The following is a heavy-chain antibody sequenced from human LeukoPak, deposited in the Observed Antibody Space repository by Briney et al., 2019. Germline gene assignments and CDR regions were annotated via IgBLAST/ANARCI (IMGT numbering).Heavy chain of an antibody. CDR3: ARGVLEYSSGWYGDDYYYYHYMDV. V-gene: IGHV4-59*01. J-gene: IGHJ6*03. CDR2: IYYSGST. Sequence: SETLSLTCTVSGGSISSYYWSWIRQPPGKGLEWIGYIYYSGSTNYNPSLKSRVTISVDTSKNQFSLKLSSVTAADTAVYYCARGVLEYSSGWYGDDYYYYHYMDVWGKGTTVTVSS. D-gene: IGHD6-19*01. CDR1: GGSISSYY.